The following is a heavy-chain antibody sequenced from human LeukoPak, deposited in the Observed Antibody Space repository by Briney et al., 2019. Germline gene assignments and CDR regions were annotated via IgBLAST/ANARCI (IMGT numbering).Heavy chain of an antibody. Sequence: PGGSLRLSCAASGFTFSSYGMHWVRQAPGKGLEWVAFIRYDGSNKYYADSVKGRFTISRDNSKNTLYLQMNSLRAEDTAAYYCATDYGDSPAYWGQGTLVTVSS. J-gene: IGHJ4*02. V-gene: IGHV3-30*02. CDR3: ATDYGDSPAY. CDR2: IRYDGSNK. CDR1: GFTFSSYG. D-gene: IGHD4-17*01.